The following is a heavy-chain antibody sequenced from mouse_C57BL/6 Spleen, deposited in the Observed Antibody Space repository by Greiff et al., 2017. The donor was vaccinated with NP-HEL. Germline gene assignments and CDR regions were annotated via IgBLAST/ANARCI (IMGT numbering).Heavy chain of an antibody. D-gene: IGHD1-1*01. CDR1: GFSFTSYG. CDR3: AREGSGSSYFDY. V-gene: IGHV2-2*01. CDR2: IWSGGST. J-gene: IGHJ2*01. Sequence: QVQLKESGPGLVQPSQCLSITCTVSGFSFTSYGVHWVRQSPGKGLEWLGVIWSGGSTDYNAAFISRLSISKDNSTSEVFFKMSSLQADDTAIYYCAREGSGSSYFDYWGQGTTLTVSS.